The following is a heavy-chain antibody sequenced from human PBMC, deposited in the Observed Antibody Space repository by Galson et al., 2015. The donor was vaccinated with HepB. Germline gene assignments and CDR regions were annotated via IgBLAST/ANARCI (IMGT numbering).Heavy chain of an antibody. Sequence: SLRLSCAASGLTFSGSALHWVRQASGKGLEWIGRIRSETNSYSTSYTASVKGRFTISRDDSENTAYLQMNSLKTEDTAVYFCTRDGEYGDYRDAFDIWGQGTMVTVSS. D-gene: IGHD4-17*01. CDR2: IRSETNSYST. J-gene: IGHJ3*02. V-gene: IGHV3-73*01. CDR1: GLTFSGSA. CDR3: TRDGEYGDYRDAFDI.